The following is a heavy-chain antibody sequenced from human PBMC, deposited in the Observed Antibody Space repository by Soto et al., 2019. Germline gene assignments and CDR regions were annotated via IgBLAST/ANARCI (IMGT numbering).Heavy chain of an antibody. CDR1: GFTFSSYS. CDR2: ISSSSRTI. V-gene: IGHV3-48*01. D-gene: IGHD5-12*01. Sequence: EVQLVESGGGLVQPGGSLRLSCAASGFTFSSYSMNWVRQAPGKGLEWVSYISSSSRTIYCADSVKGRFTISRDNAKNSRYLQEHSLRADDTAVYYCEREWDLDGYNSGRFDPWGQRTLVTVSS. J-gene: IGHJ5*02. CDR3: EREWDLDGYNSGRFDP.